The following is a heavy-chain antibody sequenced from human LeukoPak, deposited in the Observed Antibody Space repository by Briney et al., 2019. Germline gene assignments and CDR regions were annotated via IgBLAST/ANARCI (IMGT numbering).Heavy chain of an antibody. CDR1: TFTFSIFG. CDR2: VSDSGAST. Sequence: GGSLRLSCAASTFTFSIFGMTWVRQAPGKGLEWVSAVSDSGASTYYADSVKGRFTISRDNSKNTLYLQMNSLRAEDAAVHYCAKTAGNPAAGIDYWGQGTLVTV. D-gene: IGHD6-13*01. J-gene: IGHJ4*02. CDR3: AKTAGNPAAGIDY. V-gene: IGHV3-23*01.